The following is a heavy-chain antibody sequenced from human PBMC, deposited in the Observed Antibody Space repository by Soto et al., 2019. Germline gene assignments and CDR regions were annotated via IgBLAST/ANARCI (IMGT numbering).Heavy chain of an antibody. J-gene: IGHJ6*02. V-gene: IGHV3-30*18. CDR2: ISFDDGKDK. CDR1: GFTFSDYG. D-gene: IGHD3-16*01. CDR3: AKGTYGGSAPYDYGMDV. Sequence: QVQLVESGGGVVQPGRSRRLSCAASGFTFSDYGIHWVRQAPGKGLEWVTFISFDDGKDKFYSAPVRGRFTISRDNSKNTLSLQMNSLRSDDTAIYYCAKGTYGGSAPYDYGMDVWGQGTTVTVSS.